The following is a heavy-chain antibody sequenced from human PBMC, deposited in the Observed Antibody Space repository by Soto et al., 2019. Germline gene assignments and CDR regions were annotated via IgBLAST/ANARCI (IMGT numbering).Heavy chain of an antibody. V-gene: IGHV3-21*01. CDR1: GFTFSDFT. Sequence: EVQLVESGGGLVKPGGSLRLSCAASGFTFSDFTMNWVRQAPGKGLQWVSSISSGGSFISYADSVRGRFTSSRDNTKNSLYLQVDSLRAEDTAVFFCARGSRRTFDYWGQGTLVTVSS. D-gene: IGHD6-13*01. J-gene: IGHJ4*02. CDR2: ISSGGSFI. CDR3: ARGSRRTFDY.